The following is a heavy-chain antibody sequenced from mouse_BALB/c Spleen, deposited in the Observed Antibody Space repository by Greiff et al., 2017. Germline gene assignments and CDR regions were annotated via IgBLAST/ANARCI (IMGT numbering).Heavy chain of an antibody. CDR3: ARGVYGYDEGFAY. CDR2: IWAGGST. V-gene: IGHV2-9*02. CDR1: GFSLTSYG. J-gene: IGHJ3*01. D-gene: IGHD2-2*01. Sequence: QVQLKQSGPGLVAPSQSLSITCTVSGFSLTSYGVHWVRQPPGKGLEWLGVIWAGGSTNYNSALMSRLSISKDNSKSQVFLKMNSLQTDDTAMYYCARGVYGYDEGFAYWGQGTLVTVSA.